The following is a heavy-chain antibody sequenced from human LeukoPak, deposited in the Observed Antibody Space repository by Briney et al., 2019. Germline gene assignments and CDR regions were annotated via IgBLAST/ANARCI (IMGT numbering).Heavy chain of an antibody. Sequence: GGSLRLSCAASRFTVSSAWMTWVRQAPGKGLEWVAHINQDGSEEHYMHSAKARFTIYRDNAKNSLSLQMNSLRAEDTAVYYCVRDGGVSGYDLLDYWGQGTLVTVSS. CDR1: RFTVSSAW. CDR2: INQDGSEE. D-gene: IGHD5-12*01. J-gene: IGHJ4*02. V-gene: IGHV3-7*01. CDR3: VRDGGVSGYDLLDY.